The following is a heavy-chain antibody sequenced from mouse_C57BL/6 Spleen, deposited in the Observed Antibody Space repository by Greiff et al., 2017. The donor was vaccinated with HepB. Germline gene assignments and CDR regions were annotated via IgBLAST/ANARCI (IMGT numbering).Heavy chain of an antibody. D-gene: IGHD1-1*01. CDR1: GYTFTSYT. CDR2: INPSSGYT. V-gene: IGHV1-4*01. J-gene: IGHJ2*01. Sequence: QVQLKESGAELARPGASVKMSCKASGYTFTSYTMHWVKQRPGQGLEWIGYINPSSGYTKYNQKFKDKATLTADKSSSTAYMQLSSLTSEDSAVYYCARVGYGSSYYFDYWGQGTTLTVSS. CDR3: ARVGYGSSYYFDY.